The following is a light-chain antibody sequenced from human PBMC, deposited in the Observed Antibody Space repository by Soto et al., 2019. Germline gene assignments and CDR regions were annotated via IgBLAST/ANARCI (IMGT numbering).Light chain of an antibody. CDR2: EVS. V-gene: IGLV2-14*01. CDR1: SSDVGGYNY. J-gene: IGLJ1*01. CDR3: SSYTSSSTLLYV. Sequence: QSVLTQPAYVSGSPGQSITISCTGTSSDVGGYNYVSWYQQHPGKAPKLMIYEVSNRPSGVSNRFSGSKSGNTASLTISGLQAEDKADYYCSSYTSSSTLLYVFGTGTKVTVL.